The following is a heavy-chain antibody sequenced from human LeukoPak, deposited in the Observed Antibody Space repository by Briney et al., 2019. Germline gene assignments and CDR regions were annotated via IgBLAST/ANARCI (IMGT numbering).Heavy chain of an antibody. Sequence: GGSLRLSCAASGFTFSSYSMNWVRQAPGKGLEWVSSISSSSYIYYADSVKGRFTISRDNSKNTLYLQMNSLRAEDTAVYYCARRTGTTVLDYWGQGTLVTVSS. J-gene: IGHJ4*02. D-gene: IGHD1-7*01. CDR2: ISSSSYI. CDR3: ARRTGTTVLDY. CDR1: GFTFSSYS. V-gene: IGHV3-21*01.